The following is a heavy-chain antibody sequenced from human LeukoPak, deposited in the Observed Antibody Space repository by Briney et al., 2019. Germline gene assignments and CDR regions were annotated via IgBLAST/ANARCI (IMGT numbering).Heavy chain of an antibody. Sequence: GGSLRLSCAASGFTVSTNYLSWVRQAPGKGLEWVSVVYSGGTTYHADSVKGRFTISRDNSKNTMYLQMNSLRADDTAVYCCARESVVRGVINGMDVWGQGTTVTVSS. V-gene: IGHV3-66*01. J-gene: IGHJ6*02. CDR1: GFTVSTNY. CDR2: VYSGGTT. D-gene: IGHD3-10*01. CDR3: ARESVVRGVINGMDV.